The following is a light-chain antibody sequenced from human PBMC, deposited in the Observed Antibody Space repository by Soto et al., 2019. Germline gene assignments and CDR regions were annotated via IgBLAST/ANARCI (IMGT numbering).Light chain of an antibody. J-gene: IGLJ2*01. CDR3: SSYTSSNTQV. CDR2: DVS. V-gene: IGLV2-14*01. CDR1: SSDVGGYNY. Sequence: QSALTQPASVSGSPGQSITISCTGTSSDVGGYNYVSWYQQHPGKVPKLMIFDVSSRPSGVSNRFSGSKSGNTASLTISGLQAEDEADYYCSSYTSSNTQVFGGGTKVTVL.